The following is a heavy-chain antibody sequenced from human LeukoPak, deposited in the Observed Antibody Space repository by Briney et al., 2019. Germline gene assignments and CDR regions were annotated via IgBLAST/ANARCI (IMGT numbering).Heavy chain of an antibody. V-gene: IGHV4-59*01. D-gene: IGHD5-12*01. J-gene: IGHJ4*02. CDR1: GGSISSYY. CDR2: IYYSGST. Sequence: PSETLSLTCTVSGGSISSYYWSWIRQPPGKGLEWIGYIYYSGSTNYNPSLKSRVTISEDTSKNQFSLKLSSVTAADTAVYYCARGRYSGYDFDYWGQGTLVTVSS. CDR3: ARGRYSGYDFDY.